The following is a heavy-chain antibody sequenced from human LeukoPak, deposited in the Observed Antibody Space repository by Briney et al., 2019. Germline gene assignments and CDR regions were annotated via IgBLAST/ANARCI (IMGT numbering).Heavy chain of an antibody. CDR2: IRYDGSNK. CDR1: GFTFSSYG. Sequence: GGSLRLSCAASGFTFSSYGMHWVRQAPGKGLEGVAFIRYDGSNKYYADSVKGRFTISRDDSKNTLYLQMNSLRAEDTAVYYCAKDEDHDYGDYYFDSWGQGTLVTVSS. CDR3: AKDEDHDYGDYYFDS. V-gene: IGHV3-30*02. J-gene: IGHJ4*02. D-gene: IGHD4-17*01.